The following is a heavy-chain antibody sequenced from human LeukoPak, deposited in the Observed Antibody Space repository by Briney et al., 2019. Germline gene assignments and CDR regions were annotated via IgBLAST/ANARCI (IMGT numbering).Heavy chain of an antibody. V-gene: IGHV3-66*01. Sequence: GGSLRLSCAASGLTVSSDYLSWVRQAPGKGLEWVSVIYSGGSTYYADFVKGRFTISRDNSKNTLYLQMNSLRAEDTAVYYCARGGALAVAATFDYWGQGTLVTVSS. CDR2: IYSGGST. CDR3: ARGGALAVAATFDY. J-gene: IGHJ4*02. CDR1: GLTVSSDY. D-gene: IGHD6-19*01.